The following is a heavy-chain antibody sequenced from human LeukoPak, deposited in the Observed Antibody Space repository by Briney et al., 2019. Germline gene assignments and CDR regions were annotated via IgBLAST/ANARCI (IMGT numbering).Heavy chain of an antibody. CDR1: GYTFTSYY. Sequence: ASVKVSCKASGYTFTSYYMHWVRQAPEQGLEWMGIINPSGGSTSYAQKFQGRVTMTRDTSTSTVYMELSSLRSEGTAVYYCARAKQITIFGVAFDYWGEGTLVTVSS. V-gene: IGHV1-46*01. D-gene: IGHD3-3*01. CDR2: INPSGGST. CDR3: ARAKQITIFGVAFDY. J-gene: IGHJ4*02.